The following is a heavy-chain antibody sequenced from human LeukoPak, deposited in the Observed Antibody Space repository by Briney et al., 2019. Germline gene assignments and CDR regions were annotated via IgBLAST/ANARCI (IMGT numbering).Heavy chain of an antibody. J-gene: IGHJ4*02. D-gene: IGHD2-2*01. CDR2: IYYSGST. CDR3: ARLSKDTVVLPAAMAHYFDY. V-gene: IGHV4-59*08. Sequence: SETLSLTCTVPGGSISGYYWSWIRQPPGKGLQFIGYIYYSGSTNYNPSLESRVTISVDTSKNQFSLKLRSVTAADTAVYYCARLSKDTVVLPAAMAHYFDYWGQGTLVTVSS. CDR1: GGSISGYY.